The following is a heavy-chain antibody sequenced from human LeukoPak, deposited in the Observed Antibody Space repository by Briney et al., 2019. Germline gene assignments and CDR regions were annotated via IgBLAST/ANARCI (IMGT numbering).Heavy chain of an antibody. Sequence: PSETLSLTCTVSGGSVSSNSYDWSWVRQPPGKGLEWIGFIDYTGSANYNPSLKSRVTISLDTSKNQFSVKVMSVTAADTAVYYCARIPVAKTFDYWGQGTLVTVSS. CDR3: ARIPVAKTFDY. CDR1: GGSVSSNSYD. D-gene: IGHD6-19*01. V-gene: IGHV4-61*01. J-gene: IGHJ4*02. CDR2: IDYTGSA.